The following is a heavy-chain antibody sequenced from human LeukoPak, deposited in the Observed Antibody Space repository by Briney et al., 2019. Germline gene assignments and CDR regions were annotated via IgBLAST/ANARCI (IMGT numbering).Heavy chain of an antibody. CDR3: ARDSGSSGSGY. V-gene: IGHV3-21*01. J-gene: IGHJ4*02. CDR1: GFTFSSYS. CDR2: ISSSSSYI. Sequence: GGSLRLSCAASGFTFSSYSMNWVRQAPGKGLEWVSSISSSSSYIYYADSVEGRFTISRDNAKNSLYLQMNSLRAEDTAVYYCARDSGSSGSGYWGQGTLVTVSS. D-gene: IGHD6-19*01.